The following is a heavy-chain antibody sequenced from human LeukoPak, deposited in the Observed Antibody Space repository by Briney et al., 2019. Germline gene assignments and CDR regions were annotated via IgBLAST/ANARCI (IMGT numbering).Heavy chain of an antibody. CDR3: ARDIGPWGELLAGWYFDL. CDR1: GFTFSSYS. V-gene: IGHV3-21*01. D-gene: IGHD1-26*01. J-gene: IGHJ2*01. Sequence: PGGSPRLSCAASGFTFSSYSMNWVRQAPGKGLERVSSISSSSSYIYYADSVKGRFTISRDNAKNSLYLQMNSLRAEDTAVYYCARDIGPWGELLAGWYFDLWGRGTLVTVSS. CDR2: ISSSSSYI.